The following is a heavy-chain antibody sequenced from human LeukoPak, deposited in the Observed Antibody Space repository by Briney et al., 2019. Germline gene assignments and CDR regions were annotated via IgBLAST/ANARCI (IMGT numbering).Heavy chain of an antibody. CDR1: GFTFSSYS. D-gene: IGHD3-10*02. CDR2: ISSSVSTI. CDR3: AELGITMIGGV. Sequence: GGSQRLSCAASGFTFSSYSMNWIRQAPGKGLEWVSYISSSVSTIYYTDSVKGRFTISRDNAKNSLYLQMNSLRAEDTAVYYCAELGITMIGGVWGKGTTVTISS. J-gene: IGHJ6*04. V-gene: IGHV3-48*04.